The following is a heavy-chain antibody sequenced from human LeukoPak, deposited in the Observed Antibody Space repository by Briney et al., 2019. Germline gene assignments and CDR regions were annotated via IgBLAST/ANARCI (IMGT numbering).Heavy chain of an antibody. D-gene: IGHD2-8*01. CDR3: ARCHDAVYYFDC. CDR2: IYYGGST. Sequence: SETLSLTCTVSGGSISSYYWSWIRQPPGKGLEWLGYIYYGGSTNYNPSLKSRVAISVDTSKDQFSLKLSSVTAADTAVFYCARCHDAVYYFDCWGQGTLVTVSS. J-gene: IGHJ4*02. V-gene: IGHV4-59*08. CDR1: GGSISSYY.